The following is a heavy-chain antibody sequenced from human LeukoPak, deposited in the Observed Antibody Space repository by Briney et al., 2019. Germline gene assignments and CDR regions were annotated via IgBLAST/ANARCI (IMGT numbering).Heavy chain of an antibody. Sequence: SETLSLTCTVSGGSISGYYWSWIRQPPGKGLEWIGYIYYSGSTNYNPSLKSRVTISVDTFKNQFSLKLSSVTAADTAVYYCARGFSAGTPHNWFDPWGQGTLVTVSS. V-gene: IGHV4-59*01. CDR1: GGSISGYY. CDR2: IYYSGST. D-gene: IGHD6-13*01. CDR3: ARGFSAGTPHNWFDP. J-gene: IGHJ5*02.